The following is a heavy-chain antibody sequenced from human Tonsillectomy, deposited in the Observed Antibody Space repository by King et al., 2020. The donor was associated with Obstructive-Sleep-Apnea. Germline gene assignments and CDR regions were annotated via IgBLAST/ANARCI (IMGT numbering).Heavy chain of an antibody. Sequence: VQLVESGGGLVQPGRSLRLSCAGSGFTFDDYAMHWVRQAPGKGLEWVSCISWISNSIDYADSVKGRFTISRDNAKISLYLQMNSLRTEDTAFYYCARGVSSSSWYWGQGTLVTVSS. V-gene: IGHV3-9*01. J-gene: IGHJ4*02. D-gene: IGHD6-13*01. CDR1: GFTFDDYA. CDR2: ISWISNSI. CDR3: ARGVSSSSWY.